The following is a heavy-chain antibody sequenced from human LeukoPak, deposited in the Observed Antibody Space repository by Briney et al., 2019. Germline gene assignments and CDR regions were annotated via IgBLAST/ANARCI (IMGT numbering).Heavy chain of an antibody. Sequence: GGSLRLSCAASGFTFDDYGMSWVRQAPGKGLEWVSGINWNGGSTGYADSVKGRFTISRDNAKNSLYLQMNSLRAEDTALYYCARGPPINYDILTGDLSYYMDVWGTGTTVTVSS. CDR3: ARGPPINYDILTGDLSYYMDV. J-gene: IGHJ6*03. V-gene: IGHV3-20*04. D-gene: IGHD3-9*01. CDR1: GFTFDDYG. CDR2: INWNGGST.